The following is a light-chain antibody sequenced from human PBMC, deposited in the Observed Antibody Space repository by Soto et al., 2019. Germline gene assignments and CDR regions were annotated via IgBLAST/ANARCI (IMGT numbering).Light chain of an antibody. CDR3: QQHYTSPRT. CDR1: QSISSSY. Sequence: EIVLTQSPGTLSLSPGERATLSCRASQSISSSYLAWYQQKPGQAPRLLINGASSRATGIPDRFSGGGSGTDFTLTISRLEPEDFSVYYCQQHYTSPRTFGQGTKVEIK. CDR2: GAS. V-gene: IGKV3-20*01. J-gene: IGKJ1*01.